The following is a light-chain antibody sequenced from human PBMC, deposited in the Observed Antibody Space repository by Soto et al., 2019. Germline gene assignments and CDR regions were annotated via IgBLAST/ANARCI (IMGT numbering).Light chain of an antibody. Sequence: DIQMTQSPSSVSASVGDRVTITCRASQGISSWLAWYQHKPGKAPKLLIYAASSLQSGVPSRFSGSGSGTDFTLTISSRQPDDFATYYCQQANSFPIPFGLGTRVEIK. CDR2: AAS. CDR1: QGISSW. J-gene: IGKJ5*01. V-gene: IGKV1D-12*01. CDR3: QQANSFPIP.